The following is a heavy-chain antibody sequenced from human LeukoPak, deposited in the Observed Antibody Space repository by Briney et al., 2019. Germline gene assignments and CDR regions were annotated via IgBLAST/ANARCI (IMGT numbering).Heavy chain of an antibody. CDR1: GDSISSHY. D-gene: IGHD3-3*01. CDR2: IFESGSN. J-gene: IGHJ4*02. Sequence: SETLSLTCTVSGDSISSHYWSWLRQPPGKGLEWVGYIFESGSNSYNPPLERGVTLSLDTSKNQFSLSLTSVTAADTAVYYCARRRGVLESGDYRYQFDYWGQGTLVNVSS. V-gene: IGHV4-59*11. CDR3: ARRRGVLESGDYRYQFDY.